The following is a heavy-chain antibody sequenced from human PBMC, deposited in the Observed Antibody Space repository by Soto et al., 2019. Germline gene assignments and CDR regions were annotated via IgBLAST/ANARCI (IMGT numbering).Heavy chain of an antibody. Sequence: SETLSLTCAVSGGSISSSNVWSWIRQPPGKGLEWIGEIYHSGSTNYNPSLKSRVTISVDKSKNQFSLKLSSVTAADTAVYYCARIGVRWGFDYWGQGTLVTVSS. CDR2: IYHSGST. V-gene: IGHV4-4*02. CDR1: GGSISSSNV. CDR3: ARIGVRWGFDY. D-gene: IGHD3-16*01. J-gene: IGHJ4*02.